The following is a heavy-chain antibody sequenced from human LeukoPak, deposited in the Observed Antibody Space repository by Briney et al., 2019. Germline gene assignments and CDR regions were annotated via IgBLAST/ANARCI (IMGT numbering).Heavy chain of an antibody. CDR1: GGSISSSSYY. Sequence: SETLSLTCTVSGGSISSSSYYWGWIRQPPGKGLEWIGEINHSGSTNYNPSLKSRVTISVDTSKNQFSLKLSSVTAADTAVYYCARGWNRVVRGLRFDYWGQGTLVTVSS. CDR2: INHSGST. J-gene: IGHJ4*02. D-gene: IGHD3-10*01. V-gene: IGHV4-39*07. CDR3: ARGWNRVVRGLRFDY.